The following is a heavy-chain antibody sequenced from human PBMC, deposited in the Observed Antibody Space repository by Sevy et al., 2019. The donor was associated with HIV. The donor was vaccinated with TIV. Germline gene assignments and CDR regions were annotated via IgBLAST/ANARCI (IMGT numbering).Heavy chain of an antibody. CDR3: TGKAYCEDGREWSWCYP. Sequence: GGSLRLSCKASGFTFSTYSMHWVRRAPGKGLEWVSTINRTSTTTYYAGPAKGSLTISRDNAKNSLYLQMNSLMDEDTVVDDCTGKAYCEDGREWSWCYPWGQGTLVTVSS. J-gene: IGHJ5*02. D-gene: IGHD2-21*01. CDR2: INRTSTTT. V-gene: IGHV3-48*02. CDR1: GFTFSTYS.